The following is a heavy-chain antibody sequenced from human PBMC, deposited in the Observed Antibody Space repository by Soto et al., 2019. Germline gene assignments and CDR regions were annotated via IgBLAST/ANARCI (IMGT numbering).Heavy chain of an antibody. V-gene: IGHV3-23*04. CDR3: AKDRRAGGNYGFYSDF. D-gene: IGHD1-7*01. Sequence: EVQLVESGGGLVQPGGSLRLSCAASGFTFSSYGMTWVRQAPGKGLEWVSFSSATGAGTYYADSVKGRFTISRDNSKNTLYLQMTSLRADDTAVYYCAKDRRAGGNYGFYSDFWGQGALVIVS. CDR2: SSATGAGT. J-gene: IGHJ4*02. CDR1: GFTFSSYG.